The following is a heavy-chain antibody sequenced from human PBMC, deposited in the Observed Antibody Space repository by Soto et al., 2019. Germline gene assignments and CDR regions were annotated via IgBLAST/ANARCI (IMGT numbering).Heavy chain of an antibody. CDR1: GFTFSYYA. Sequence: QVQLVESGGGVVQPGRSLRLSCAASGFTFSYYAMHWVRQAPGKGLEWVAVISYEGSNKYHADSVKGRFTISRDNSKNALYLQMNSLRAEDTAVYYCARAGGDVVVGDAALDIWGPGTMGTVSS. J-gene: IGHJ3*02. V-gene: IGHV3-30-3*01. CDR2: ISYEGSNK. CDR3: ARAGGDVVVGDAALDI. D-gene: IGHD2-15*01.